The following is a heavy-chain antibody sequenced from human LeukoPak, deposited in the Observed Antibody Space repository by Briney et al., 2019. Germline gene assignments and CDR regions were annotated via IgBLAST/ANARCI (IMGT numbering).Heavy chain of an antibody. D-gene: IGHD3-22*01. CDR3: ARHSLTVYYDSSGYPVWYFDY. CDR1: GGSISSYY. CDR2: IYYSGST. Sequence: SETLSLTCTVSGGSISSYYWSWIRQPPGKGLEWIGYIYYSGSTNYNPSLKSRVTISVDTSKNQFSLKLSSVTAADTAVYYCARHSLTVYYDSSGYPVWYFDYWAREPWSPSPQ. J-gene: IGHJ4*02. V-gene: IGHV4-59*08.